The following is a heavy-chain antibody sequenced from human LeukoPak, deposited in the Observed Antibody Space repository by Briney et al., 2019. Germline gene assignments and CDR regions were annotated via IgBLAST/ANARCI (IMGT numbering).Heavy chain of an antibody. CDR2: VYTGGST. CDR3: ARGGGSMIVD. D-gene: IGHD3-22*01. V-gene: IGHV4-61*02. J-gene: IGHJ3*01. CDR1: GASISSGNDY. Sequence: SETLSLTCTVSGASISSGNDYWSWIRQPAGKGLEWIGRVYTGGSTYYNPSLKSRVTMSVDTSKNQFSLKLSSVTAADTAVYYCARGGGSMIVDWGQGTMVTVSS.